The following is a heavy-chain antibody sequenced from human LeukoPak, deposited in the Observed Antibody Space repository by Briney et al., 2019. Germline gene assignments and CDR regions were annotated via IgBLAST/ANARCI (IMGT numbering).Heavy chain of an antibody. CDR2: IYSGGST. D-gene: IGHD6-6*01. V-gene: IGHV3-66*01. CDR3: ARDPRPSYYYGMDV. CDR1: GFAVSSNY. J-gene: IGHJ6*02. Sequence: GGSLRLSCAASGFAVSSNYMHWVRQAPGKGLDWVSVIYSGGSTYYADSVKGRFTISRDNSKNTLYLQMNSLRAEDTAVYYCARDPRPSYYYGMDVWGQGTTVTVSS.